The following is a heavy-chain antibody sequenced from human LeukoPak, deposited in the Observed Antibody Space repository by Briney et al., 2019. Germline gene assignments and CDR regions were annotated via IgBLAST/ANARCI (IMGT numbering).Heavy chain of an antibody. CDR1: GGSISSGDYY. CDR3: ARAWDLYYFDY. V-gene: IGHV4-30-4*01. Sequence: PSQTLSLTCTVSGGSISSGDYYWSWIRQPPGKGLEWIGYIYYSGSTYYNSSLKSRVTISVDTSKNQFSLKLSSVTAADTAVYYCARAWDLYYFDYWGQGTLVTVSS. CDR2: IYYSGST. D-gene: IGHD1-26*01. J-gene: IGHJ4*02.